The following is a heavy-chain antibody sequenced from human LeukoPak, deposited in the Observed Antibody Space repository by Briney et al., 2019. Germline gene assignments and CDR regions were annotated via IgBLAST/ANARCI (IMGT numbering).Heavy chain of an antibody. CDR1: GCTFSSYA. V-gene: IGHV3-23*01. Sequence: GGSLRLSCAGSGCTFSSYAMSWVRQAPGKGLEWVSAISGGGDFIYYADSVKGRFTISRDNSKDTLYLQMNSLRAEDTAVYFCANPRLYYGMDVWGRGTTVTVSS. CDR3: ANPRLYYGMDV. CDR2: ISGGGDFI. J-gene: IGHJ6*02.